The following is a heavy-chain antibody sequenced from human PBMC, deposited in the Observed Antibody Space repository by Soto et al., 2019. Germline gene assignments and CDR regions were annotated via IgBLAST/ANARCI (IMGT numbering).Heavy chain of an antibody. CDR3: ASEAIAAAAVYGMDV. Sequence: ASVKVSCKASGYTFTSYAMHWVRQAPGQRLEWMGWINAGNGNTKYSQKFQGRVTITRDTSASTAYMELSSLRSEDTAVFYCASEAIAAAAVYGMDVWGQGTTVTVSS. CDR1: GYTFTSYA. V-gene: IGHV1-3*01. D-gene: IGHD6-13*01. CDR2: INAGNGNT. J-gene: IGHJ6*02.